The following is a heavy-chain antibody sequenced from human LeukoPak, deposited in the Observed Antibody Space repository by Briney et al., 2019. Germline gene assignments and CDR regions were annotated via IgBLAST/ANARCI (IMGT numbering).Heavy chain of an antibody. J-gene: IGHJ4*02. Sequence: SETLSLTCAVYGGSFSGYYWSWIRQPPGKGLEWIGEINHSGSTNYNPSLKSRVTISVDTSKNQFSLKLSSVTAADTAVYYCATEGDCYDSETYSGHSGQGTLVTVFS. D-gene: IGHD3-10*01. CDR2: INHSGST. V-gene: IGHV4-34*01. CDR3: ATEGDCYDSETYSGH. CDR1: GGSFSGYY.